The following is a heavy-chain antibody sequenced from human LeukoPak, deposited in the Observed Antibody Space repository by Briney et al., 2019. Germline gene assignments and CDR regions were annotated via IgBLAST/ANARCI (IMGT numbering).Heavy chain of an antibody. Sequence: GGSLRLSCAASGFTFNSYSMNWVRQAPGKGLEWVSSISSSSSYIYYADSVKGRFTISRDNAKNSLYLQMNSPRAEDTAVYYCARAGSSSFLTDYWGQGTLVTVSS. CDR1: GFTFNSYS. D-gene: IGHD6-6*01. CDR2: ISSSSSYI. V-gene: IGHV3-21*01. CDR3: ARAGSSSFLTDY. J-gene: IGHJ4*02.